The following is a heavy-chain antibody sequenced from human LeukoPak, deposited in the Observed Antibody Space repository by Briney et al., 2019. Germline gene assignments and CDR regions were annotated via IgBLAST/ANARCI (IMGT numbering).Heavy chain of an antibody. Sequence: PGGSLRLSCAASGFTLSSYGMHWVRQTPGQGLEWVAFIRYDGSKEYYADSVKGRFTIARDNSKSTLYLQMNSLKEEDTAVYYCVKAGWEIIGFYLDHWGQGTLVTVSS. V-gene: IGHV3-30*02. CDR1: GFTLSSYG. D-gene: IGHD1-26*01. CDR3: VKAGWEIIGFYLDH. CDR2: IRYDGSKE. J-gene: IGHJ4*02.